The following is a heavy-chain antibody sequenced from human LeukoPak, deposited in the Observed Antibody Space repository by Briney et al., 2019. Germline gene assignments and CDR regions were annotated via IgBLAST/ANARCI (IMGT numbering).Heavy chain of an antibody. D-gene: IGHD3-3*01. Sequence: GGSLRLSCAASGFTFSDYYMSRIRQAPGKGLEWVSYISSSGSTIYYADSVKGRFTISRDNAKNSLYLQMNSLRAEDTAVYYCARDGGYDFWSGYSLYYYGMDVWGQGTTVTVSS. CDR3: ARDGGYDFWSGYSLYYYGMDV. CDR1: GFTFSDYY. CDR2: ISSSGSTI. J-gene: IGHJ6*02. V-gene: IGHV3-11*01.